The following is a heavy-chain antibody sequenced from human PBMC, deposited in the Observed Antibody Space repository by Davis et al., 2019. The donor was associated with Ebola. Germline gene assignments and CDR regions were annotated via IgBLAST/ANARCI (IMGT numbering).Heavy chain of an antibody. Sequence: GESLKISCAASGVTFNNYAMTWVRQAPGKGLEWVSTISGSGERTYYADSVKGRFTVSRDNSKNTLYVHMNSLRVGDTAVYYCTRREYSSRTHGMDVWGQGTTVTVSS. CDR2: ISGSGERT. CDR1: GVTFNNYA. CDR3: TRREYSSRTHGMDV. V-gene: IGHV3-23*01. J-gene: IGHJ6*02. D-gene: IGHD5-18*01.